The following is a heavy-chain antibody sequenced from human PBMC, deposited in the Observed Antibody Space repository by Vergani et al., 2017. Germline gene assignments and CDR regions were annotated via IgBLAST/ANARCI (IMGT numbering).Heavy chain of an antibody. CDR2: ISSSGSTI. Sequence: QVQLVESGGGLVKPGGSLRLSCAASGFTFSDYYMSWIRQAPGKGLEWVSYISSSGSTIYYADSVKGRFTISRDNAKNSLYLQMNSLRAEDTAVYYCAREVGRSSSSPQWGHYYYYMDVWGKGTTVTVSS. V-gene: IGHV3-11*01. CDR1: GFTFSDYY. D-gene: IGHD6-6*01. J-gene: IGHJ6*03. CDR3: AREVGRSSSSPQWGHYYYYMDV.